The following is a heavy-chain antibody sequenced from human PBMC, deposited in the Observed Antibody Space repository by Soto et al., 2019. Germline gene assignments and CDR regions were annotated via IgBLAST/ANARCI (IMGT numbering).Heavy chain of an antibody. J-gene: IGHJ3*02. V-gene: IGHV3-66*01. CDR1: GFTVSSNY. CDR2: IYSGGEI. Sequence: PGGSLRLSCAASGFTVSSNYMNWVRQTPEKGLEWVSVIYSGGEIFYSDTVKDRFIISRDNLMNTLYLHMNSLRVEDTAVYYCARGRVRVRGSGVFDICCQGPRVTVSS. D-gene: IGHD3-10*01. CDR3: ARGRVRVRGSGVFDI.